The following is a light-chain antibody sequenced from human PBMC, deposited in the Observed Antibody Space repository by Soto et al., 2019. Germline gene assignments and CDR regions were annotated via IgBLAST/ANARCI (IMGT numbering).Light chain of an antibody. CDR3: QHFGNSQYT. J-gene: IGKJ2*01. CDR1: QSIFSPY. CDR2: STS. V-gene: IGKV3-20*01. Sequence: IVLTQSPATLSLSPGEGATLSCRASQSIFSPYLAWYQQIPGQAPRLLIYSTSTRATGVPDRFRGSGSGTDFTLTIRRLEPGDFAVYYCQHFGNSQYTFGQGTKLEIK.